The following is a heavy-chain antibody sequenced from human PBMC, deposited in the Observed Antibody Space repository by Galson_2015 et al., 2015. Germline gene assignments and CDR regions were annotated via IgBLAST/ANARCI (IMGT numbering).Heavy chain of an antibody. Sequence: SLRLSCAASGLTFSDYAMSWVRQVPGKELEWVSGISGSGGSRYYAGSVKGRFAVSRDNSKSTLYLEMNGLRAEDTAVYYCAKQHYGSEISLDAFDIWGQGTMVTVSS. D-gene: IGHD3-10*01. CDR3: AKQHYGSEISLDAFDI. CDR2: ISGSGGSR. J-gene: IGHJ3*02. CDR1: GLTFSDYA. V-gene: IGHV3-23*01.